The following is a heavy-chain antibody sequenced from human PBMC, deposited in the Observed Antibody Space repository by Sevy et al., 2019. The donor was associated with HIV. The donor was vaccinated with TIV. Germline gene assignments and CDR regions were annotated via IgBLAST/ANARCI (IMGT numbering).Heavy chain of an antibody. CDR1: GFSFRSYV. Sequence: GGSLRLSCATSGFSFRSYVINWVRQAPGKGLEWVSAISPNGGSTYYADSVKGRFTISRDNSKNTLDPQMSSLRAEDTAIYYCAKMSGNYLVLDSWGQGALVTVSS. CDR3: AKMSGNYLVLDS. J-gene: IGHJ4*02. D-gene: IGHD3-10*01. V-gene: IGHV3-23*01. CDR2: ISPNGGST.